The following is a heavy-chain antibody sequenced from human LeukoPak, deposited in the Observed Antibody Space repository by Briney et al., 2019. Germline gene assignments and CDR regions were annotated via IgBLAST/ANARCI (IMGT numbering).Heavy chain of an antibody. CDR1: GYTFPGYY. D-gene: IGHD3-22*01. Sequence: GASVKVSCKASGYTFPGYYIHWVRQAPGQGLEWMGWINPNSGGTNYAQKFQGRVTMTRDTSISTAYMELSRLRSDDTAVYYCARVYDSSGYYPSGIDYWGQGTLVTVSS. J-gene: IGHJ4*02. CDR2: INPNSGGT. V-gene: IGHV1-2*02. CDR3: ARVYDSSGYYPSGIDY.